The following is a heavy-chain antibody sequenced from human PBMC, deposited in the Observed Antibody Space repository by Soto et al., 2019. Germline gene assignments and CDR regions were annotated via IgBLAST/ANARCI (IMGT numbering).Heavy chain of an antibody. CDR2: ISADGSDK. V-gene: IGHV3-30*18. Sequence: QVQLVESGGGVVQPERSLRLSCATPGFTFSDFGMHWVRQAPGKGLEWVAAISADGSDKYYLGSVQGRFTISRDNTKNALYLQLNRMSTEDTAVYYCAKGTAVARQHFANCGQGTRVTVSS. J-gene: IGHJ4*02. CDR3: AKGTAVARQHFAN. CDR1: GFTFSDFG. D-gene: IGHD6-19*01.